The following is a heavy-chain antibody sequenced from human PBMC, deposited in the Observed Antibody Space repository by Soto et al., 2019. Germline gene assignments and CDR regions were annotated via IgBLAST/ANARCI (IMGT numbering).Heavy chain of an antibody. J-gene: IGHJ4*02. CDR2: IKEDGSER. CDR1: GFTISRFW. Sequence: SLRTSCLASGFTISRFWMSWVRQRQGKGLEWVANIKEDGSERYYVDSVKGRFTISRDNAKNSLYLQMNSLRAEDTAVYYCAREPYYDFWSGHAHWDHWGQGP. CDR3: AREPYYDFWSGHAHWDH. D-gene: IGHD3-3*01. V-gene: IGHV3-7*01.